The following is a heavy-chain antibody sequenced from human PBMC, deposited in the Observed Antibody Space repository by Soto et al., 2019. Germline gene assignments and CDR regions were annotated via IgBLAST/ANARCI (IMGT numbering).Heavy chain of an antibody. CDR1: GGTFSSYA. Sequence: QVQLVQSGAEVKKPGSSVKVSCKASGGTFSSYAISWVRQAPGQGLEWMGGIIPIFGTANYAQKFQGRVTITADESTSTAYMELRSLRSEDAAVYYCAGGAAFGVVIIRGGMDVWGQGTTVTVSS. V-gene: IGHV1-69*01. CDR3: AGGAAFGVVIIRGGMDV. CDR2: IIPIFGTA. D-gene: IGHD3-3*01. J-gene: IGHJ6*02.